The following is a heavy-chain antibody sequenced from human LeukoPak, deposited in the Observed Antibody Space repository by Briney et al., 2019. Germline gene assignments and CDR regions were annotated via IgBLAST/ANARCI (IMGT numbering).Heavy chain of an antibody. Sequence: PSETLSLTCAVYGGSFSGYYWSWIRQPPGKGLEWIGEINHSGSTNYNPSLKSRVTISVDTSKNQFSLKLSSVTAADTAVYYCAGSLTLGIAAAGGYYFDYWGQGTLVTVSS. CDR1: GGSFSGYY. J-gene: IGHJ4*02. V-gene: IGHV4-34*01. D-gene: IGHD6-13*01. CDR3: AGSLTLGIAAAGGYYFDY. CDR2: INHSGST.